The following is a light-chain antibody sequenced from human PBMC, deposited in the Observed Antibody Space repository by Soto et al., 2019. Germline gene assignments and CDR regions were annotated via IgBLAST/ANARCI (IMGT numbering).Light chain of an antibody. Sequence: QSVLTQPVSVSGSPGQSIAISCTGTFSDVGGYDYVSWYQQHPDKAPKLMIYEVTKRPSGVSNRYSGSKSGNTASLTISGLQPEDEADYYCSSHTSGSTRVFGSGTKLTVL. CDR2: EVT. CDR3: SSHTSGSTRV. J-gene: IGLJ1*01. CDR1: FSDVGGYDY. V-gene: IGLV2-14*01.